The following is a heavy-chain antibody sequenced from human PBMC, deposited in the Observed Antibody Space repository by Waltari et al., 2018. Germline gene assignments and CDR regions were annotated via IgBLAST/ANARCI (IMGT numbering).Heavy chain of an antibody. D-gene: IGHD3-22*01. J-gene: IGHJ4*02. CDR3: ARGVWRGYYYDSSGYPDY. CDR2: ISYSGST. Sequence: QLPLQESGPGLVEPSETLSLPCFVSAGSVRRSSYHWGWIRQSSGKGVEWIGSISYSGSTYYNPSLKSRVTISVDTPKNEFSLKLSSVTAADTAVYYCARGVWRGYYYDSSGYPDYWGQGTLVTVSS. CDR1: AGSVRRSSYH. V-gene: IGHV4-39*01.